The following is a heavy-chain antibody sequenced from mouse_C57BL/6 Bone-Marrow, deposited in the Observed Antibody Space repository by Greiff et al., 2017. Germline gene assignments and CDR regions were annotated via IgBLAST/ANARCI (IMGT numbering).Heavy chain of an antibody. CDR3: ARITTVVPYYYAMDY. J-gene: IGHJ4*01. CDR1: GFTFSDYG. D-gene: IGHD1-1*01. Sequence: EVKLMESGGGLVKPGGSLKLSCAASGFTFSDYGMHWVRQAPEKGLEWVAYISSGSSTIYYADPVKGRFTISRDNAKNTLFLQMTSLRSEDTAMYYCARITTVVPYYYAMDYWGQGTSVTVSA. V-gene: IGHV5-17*01. CDR2: ISSGSSTI.